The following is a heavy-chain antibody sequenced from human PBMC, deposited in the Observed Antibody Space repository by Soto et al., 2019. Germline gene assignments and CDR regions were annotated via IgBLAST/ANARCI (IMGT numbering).Heavy chain of an antibody. CDR2: ISYDGNNK. CDR3: AKGYIAAPGVLDGIYV. CDR1: GFIFRSYG. Sequence: QVQLVESGGGVVQPGRSLRLSCAASGFIFRSYGMHWVRQAPGKGLEWVAVISYDGNNKYFADSVKGRFTISRDNFKNTVYLQMNSLSTDDTAVYYCAKGYIAAPGVLDGIYVWGQGTMVTVSS. J-gene: IGHJ3*01. V-gene: IGHV3-30*18. D-gene: IGHD6-13*01.